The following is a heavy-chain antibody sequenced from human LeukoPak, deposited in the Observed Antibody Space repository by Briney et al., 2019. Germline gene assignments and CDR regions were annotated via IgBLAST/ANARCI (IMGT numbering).Heavy chain of an antibody. Sequence: GGSLRLSCAASGFTFSSYSMNWVRQAPGKGLEWVSFMSGSSNYIYYADSVKGRFTISRDNAKNTLYLQMNSLRAEDTAVYYCARAQILPFYDTLTAYASFDYWGQGTLVTVSS. CDR2: MSGSSNYI. V-gene: IGHV3-21*04. J-gene: IGHJ4*02. CDR3: ARAQILPFYDTLTAYASFDY. CDR1: GFTFSSYS. D-gene: IGHD3-9*01.